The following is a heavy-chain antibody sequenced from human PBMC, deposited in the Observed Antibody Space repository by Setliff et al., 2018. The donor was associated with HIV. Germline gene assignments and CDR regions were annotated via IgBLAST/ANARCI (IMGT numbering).Heavy chain of an antibody. D-gene: IGHD4-17*01. Sequence: SETLSLTCTVSDSGAYYWSWIRQPAGKGLEWIGRVSSRGDTNYNPSLKSRVTMSVDTSKNQFSLKLTSVTASDTAVYYCARAAAGNTGPFDLWGQGSPVTVSS. V-gene: IGHV4-4*07. J-gene: IGHJ4*02. CDR2: VSSRGDT. CDR1: DSGAYY. CDR3: ARAAAGNTGPFDL.